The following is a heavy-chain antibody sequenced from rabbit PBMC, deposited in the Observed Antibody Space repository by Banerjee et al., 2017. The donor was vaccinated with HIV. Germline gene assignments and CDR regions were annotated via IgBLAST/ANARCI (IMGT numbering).Heavy chain of an antibody. Sequence: QSLEESGGDLVKPGASLTLTCTASGFDFSSNAMCWVRQAPGKGLEWIACIYAGSGGSTWYASWAKGRVTISKTSSTTVTLQMTSLTAADTATYFCARSSSGYAYGMDLWGPGTLVTVS. CDR1: GFDFSSNA. D-gene: IGHD1-1*01. J-gene: IGHJ6*01. V-gene: IGHV1S40*01. CDR2: IYAGSGGST. CDR3: ARSSSGYAYGMDL.